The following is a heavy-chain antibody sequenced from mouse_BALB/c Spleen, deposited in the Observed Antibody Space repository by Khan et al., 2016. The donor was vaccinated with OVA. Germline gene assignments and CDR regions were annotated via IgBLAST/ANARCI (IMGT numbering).Heavy chain of an antibody. CDR3: ARVDYYGSSSWFAY. CDR1: GFSLTSYG. Sequence: QVQLKESGPGLVAPSQSLSITCTVSGFSLTSYGVHWVRQPPGKGLEWLGVIWDGGSTNYNSAPMSRLSISKDNSKSQVFLIMNSLQTDDTAMYYCARVDYYGSSSWFAYWGQGTLVTVSA. CDR2: IWDGGST. V-gene: IGHV2-9*02. D-gene: IGHD1-1*01. J-gene: IGHJ3*01.